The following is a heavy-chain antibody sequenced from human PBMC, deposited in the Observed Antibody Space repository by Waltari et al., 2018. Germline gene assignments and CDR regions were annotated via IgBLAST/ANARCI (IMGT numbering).Heavy chain of an antibody. CDR3: ASEDSSGYYD. D-gene: IGHD3-22*01. J-gene: IGHJ4*02. Sequence: EVQLVESGGGLVKPGGSLRLSCAASGFTFSSYSMNWVRQAPGKGLGWVSSISSSSSYIYYADSVKGRFTISRDNAKNSLYLQMNSLRAEDTAVYYCASEDSSGYYDWGQGTLVTVSS. CDR2: ISSSSSYI. CDR1: GFTFSSYS. V-gene: IGHV3-21*01.